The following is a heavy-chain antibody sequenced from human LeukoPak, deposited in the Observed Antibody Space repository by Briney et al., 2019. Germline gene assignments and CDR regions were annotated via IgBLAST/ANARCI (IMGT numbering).Heavy chain of an antibody. CDR3: ARRSWGSDFDY. CDR1: GGSLSNYY. D-gene: IGHD3-16*01. Sequence: SETLSLTCTVYGGSLSNYYWSWIRQPPGKGLEWIGYIYYSGNTNYNTSLKRGVTISVETSKNQFSLQRSSVTAADTAVYYCARRSWGSDFDYWGQGTLVTVSS. V-gene: IGHV4-59*01. CDR2: IYYSGNT. J-gene: IGHJ4*02.